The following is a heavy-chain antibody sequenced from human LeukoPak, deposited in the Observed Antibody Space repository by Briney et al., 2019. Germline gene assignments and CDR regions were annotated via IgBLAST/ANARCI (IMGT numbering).Heavy chain of an antibody. D-gene: IGHD4-17*01. CDR1: GYTFTSYD. J-gene: IGHJ4*02. CDR2: MNPNSGNT. V-gene: IGHV1-8*01. CDR3: ARGPGATVTPDY. Sequence: ASVKVSCKASGYTFTSYDINWVRQATGQGLEWMEWMNPNSGNTGYAQKFQGRVTMTRNTSISTAYMELSSLRSEDTAVYYCARGPGATVTPDYWGQGTLVTVSS.